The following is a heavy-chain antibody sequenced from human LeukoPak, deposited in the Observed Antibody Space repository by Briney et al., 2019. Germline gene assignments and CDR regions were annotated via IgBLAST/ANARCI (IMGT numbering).Heavy chain of an antibody. CDR2: IYSGGRT. Sequence: GGSLRLSCAASGFTVSSNYMSWVRQAPGKGLEWVSVIYSGGRTYYADSVKGRFTISRDNSKNTLYLQMNSLRAEDSAVYYCAGSGNYYTLDYWGQGTLVTVSS. D-gene: IGHD3-10*01. V-gene: IGHV3-53*01. CDR3: AGSGNYYTLDY. CDR1: GFTVSSNY. J-gene: IGHJ4*02.